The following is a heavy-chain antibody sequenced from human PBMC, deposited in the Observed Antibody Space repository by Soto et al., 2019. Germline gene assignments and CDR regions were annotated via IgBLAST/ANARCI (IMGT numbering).Heavy chain of an antibody. CDR1: GFTFSSYA. J-gene: IGHJ6*02. CDR3: AKIPAMVTLYYYGMDV. CDR2: ISGSGSST. V-gene: IGHV3-23*01. Sequence: PGGSLRLSCAASGFTFSSYAMSWVRQAPGKGLEWVSAISGSGSSTYYADSVKGRFTISRDNSKNTLYLQMNSLRAEDTAVYYCAKIPAMVTLYYYGMDVWGQGTTVTVSS. D-gene: IGHD5-18*01.